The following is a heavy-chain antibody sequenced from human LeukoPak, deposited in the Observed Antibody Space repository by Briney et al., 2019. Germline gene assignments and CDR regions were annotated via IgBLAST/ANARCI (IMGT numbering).Heavy chain of an antibody. CDR2: IYHTGNS. CDR1: GGSVSSDY. J-gene: IGHJ4*02. Sequence: PSETLSLTCTVSGGSVSSDYWSWIRQPPGKGLEWIGYIYHTGNSDYNPSLKSRATISLDTSKNQFSLKLTSVTAADTAVYYCARVRKVYDSSGYYFDYWGQGTLVTVSS. D-gene: IGHD3-22*01. V-gene: IGHV4-59*08. CDR3: ARVRKVYDSSGYYFDY.